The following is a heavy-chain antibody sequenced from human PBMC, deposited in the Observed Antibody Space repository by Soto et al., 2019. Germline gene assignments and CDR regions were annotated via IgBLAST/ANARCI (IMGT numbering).Heavy chain of an antibody. CDR3: ARGGAVTGAYYYYYYYMDV. CDR1: GGSISSYY. Sequence: SETLSLTCTVSGGSISSYYWSWIRQPPGKGLEWIGYIYYSGSTNYNPSLKSRVTISVDTSKNQFSLKLSSLTAADTAVYYCARGGAVTGAYYYYYYYMDVWGKGTTVTVSS. V-gene: IGHV4-59*01. CDR2: IYYSGST. D-gene: IGHD1-20*01. J-gene: IGHJ6*03.